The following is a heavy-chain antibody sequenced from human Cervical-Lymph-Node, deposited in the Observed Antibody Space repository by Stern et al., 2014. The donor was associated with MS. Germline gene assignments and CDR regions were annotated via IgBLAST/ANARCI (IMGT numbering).Heavy chain of an antibody. CDR2: MYATGAS. CDR3: ARDVSTYGDSRWGGHFDS. D-gene: IGHD4-17*01. V-gene: IGHV4-61*02. CDR1: GDSISGTDYY. J-gene: IGHJ4*02. Sequence: QVQLQESGPGLVKPSQTLSLTCTVSGDSISGTDYYWTWIRQPAGKGPEWIGRMYATGASNYSPSLQSRFTISVDTSKNQFSLRLGSVTAADTAVYYCARDVSTYGDSRWGGHFDSWGQGILVTVSS.